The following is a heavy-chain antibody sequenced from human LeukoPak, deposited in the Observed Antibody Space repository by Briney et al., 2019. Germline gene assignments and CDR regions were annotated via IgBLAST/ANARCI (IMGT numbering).Heavy chain of an antibody. CDR1: GFTFSSYS. CDR2: ITSSSSII. V-gene: IGHV3-48*01. J-gene: IGHJ4*02. CDR3: ARVGLWHYPVDS. Sequence: RGSLRLSCAASGFTFSSYSMNWVRQAPGKGLEWVSYITSSSSIIYYGDSVKGRFTVSRDNAKNSLYLQMNSLRAEDTAVYYCARVGLWHYPVDSWGQGTLVTVSS. D-gene: IGHD1-7*01.